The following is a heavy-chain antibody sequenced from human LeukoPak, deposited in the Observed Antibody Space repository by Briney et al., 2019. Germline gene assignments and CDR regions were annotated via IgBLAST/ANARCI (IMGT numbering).Heavy chain of an antibody. D-gene: IGHD3-9*01. J-gene: IGHJ6*03. Sequence: GGSLRLSCAASGFTFSNYAIHWVRQAPGKGLEWVAVISYDGSNKYYADSVKGRFTISRDNSKNTLYLQMNSLRAEDTAVYYCAKCILTGYYKGYMDVWGKGTTVTISS. CDR1: GFTFSNYA. CDR2: ISYDGSNK. CDR3: AKCILTGYYKGYMDV. V-gene: IGHV3-30*04.